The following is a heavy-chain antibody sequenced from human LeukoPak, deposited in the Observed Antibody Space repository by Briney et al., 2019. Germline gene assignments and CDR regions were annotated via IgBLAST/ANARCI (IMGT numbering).Heavy chain of an antibody. V-gene: IGHV1-18*04. J-gene: IGHJ4*02. CDR1: GYTFTSYY. D-gene: IGHD4-17*01. CDR2: ISAYNGNT. Sequence: ASVKVSCKASGYTFTSYYMHWVRQAPGQGLEWMGWISAYNGNTNYAQKLQGRVTMTTDTSTSTAYMELRSLRSDDTAVYYCARDLGVTTPDYWGQGTLVTVSS. CDR3: ARDLGVTTPDY.